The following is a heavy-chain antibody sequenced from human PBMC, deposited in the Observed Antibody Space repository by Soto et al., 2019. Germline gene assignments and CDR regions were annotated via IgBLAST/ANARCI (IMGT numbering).Heavy chain of an antibody. D-gene: IGHD3-9*01. Sequence: SETLSLTCTVSGSSISSYYWSWIRQPPGKGLEWIGFIYYSGSTNYNPSLKSRVTISVDTSKNQFSLKLSSVTAADTAVYYCARAYYDILTGAEYFQHWGQGTLVTVSS. CDR3: ARAYYDILTGAEYFQH. CDR1: GSSISSYY. CDR2: IYYSGST. V-gene: IGHV4-59*01. J-gene: IGHJ1*01.